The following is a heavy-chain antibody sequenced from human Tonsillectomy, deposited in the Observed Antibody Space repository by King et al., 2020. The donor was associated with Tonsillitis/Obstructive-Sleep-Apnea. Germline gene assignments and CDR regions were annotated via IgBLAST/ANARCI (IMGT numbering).Heavy chain of an antibody. CDR3: ARRYCSSTSCYSAFDI. J-gene: IGHJ3*02. D-gene: IGHD2-2*02. CDR2: IHPGDSDT. CDR1: GYSFTNYW. V-gene: IGHV5-51*01. Sequence: VQLVESGAEMKKPGESLKISCKGSGYSFTNYWIAWVRQMPGKGLEWMGTIHPGDSDTRYSPSFQGQVTISADKSISSAYLQWSSLKASDTAMYYCARRYCSSTSCYSAFDIWGQGTMVTVSS.